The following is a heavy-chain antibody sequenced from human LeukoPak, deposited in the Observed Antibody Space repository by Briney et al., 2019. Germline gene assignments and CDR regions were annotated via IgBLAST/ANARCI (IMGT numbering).Heavy chain of an antibody. D-gene: IGHD3-16*01. J-gene: IGHJ5*02. V-gene: IGHV3-74*01. CDR1: AFTLSSYW. CDR2: INSDGSRT. Sequence: GGSLRLSCAASAFTLSSYWMHWVRQAPGKGLVWVSHINSDGSRTDYADSVKGRFTVSRDNAKNTVYLQMNSLRAEDTAVYYCARGNPLGHLWGQVALVTVSS. CDR3: ARGNPLGHL.